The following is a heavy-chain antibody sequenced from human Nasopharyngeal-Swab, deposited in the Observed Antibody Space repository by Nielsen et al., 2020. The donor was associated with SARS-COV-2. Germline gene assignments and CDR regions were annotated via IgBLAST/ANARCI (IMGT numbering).Heavy chain of an antibody. D-gene: IGHD3-22*01. V-gene: IGHV4-59*01. J-gene: IGHJ6*03. CDR2: IYYSGST. Sequence: WIRQPPGKGLEWIGYIYYSGSTNYNPSLKSRDTISVDTSKNQFSLKLSSVTAADTAVYYCARVGTYYYDSSGHLNYYYYYYMDVWGKGTTVTVSS. CDR3: ARVGTYYYDSSGHLNYYYYYYMDV.